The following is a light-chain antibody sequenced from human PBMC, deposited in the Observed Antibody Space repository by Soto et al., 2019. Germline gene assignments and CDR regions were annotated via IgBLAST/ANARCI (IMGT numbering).Light chain of an antibody. J-gene: IGKJ4*01. CDR2: DAS. Sequence: AIQLTQSPSSLSASVGDRVTITCRASQAISNALAWYQQKPGMGPKLLIDDASNLESGVPPRFSGSGSGTDFRLTISSLQPEDFATYYCQQVHNYPVTFGGGTKVEIK. V-gene: IGKV1D-13*01. CDR3: QQVHNYPVT. CDR1: QAISNA.